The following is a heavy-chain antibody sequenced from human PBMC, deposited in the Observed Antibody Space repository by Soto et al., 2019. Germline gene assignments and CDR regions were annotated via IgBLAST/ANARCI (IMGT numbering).Heavy chain of an antibody. V-gene: IGHV1-69*13. D-gene: IGHD3-22*01. CDR3: ARLSDDSSGYPNYHYYRMDV. J-gene: IGHJ6*02. CDR1: GGTFSSYA. CDR2: IIPIFGTA. Sequence: SVKVSFKASGGTFSSYAISWVRQAPGQGLEWMGGIIPIFGTANYAQKFQGRVTITADESTSTAYMELSSLRSEDTAVYYCARLSDDSSGYPNYHYYRMDVWGQGPTVTVSS.